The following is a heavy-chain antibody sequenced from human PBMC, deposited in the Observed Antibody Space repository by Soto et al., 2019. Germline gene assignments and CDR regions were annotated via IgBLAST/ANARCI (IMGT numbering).Heavy chain of an antibody. Sequence: QVQMVQSANEVKRPGASVKVSCKASGYTFTTYGISWVRQAPGPRLEWMGGISAYYGDTKYAAEVQRRVALTHDISTKTADMELMNLRSDHTAMYFCVRKSEPKRAIGTLASWGQGTLVIVSS. CDR3: VRKSEPKRAIGTLAS. V-gene: IGHV1-18*01. D-gene: IGHD1-1*01. CDR2: ISAYYGDT. CDR1: GYTFTTYG. J-gene: IGHJ1*01.